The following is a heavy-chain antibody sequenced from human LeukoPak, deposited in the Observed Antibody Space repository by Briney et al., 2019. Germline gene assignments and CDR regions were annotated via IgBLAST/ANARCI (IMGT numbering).Heavy chain of an antibody. CDR3: ARGGPPYGDYFPFDY. D-gene: IGHD4-17*01. CDR1: GYTFTSHD. V-gene: IGHV1-8*01. J-gene: IGHJ4*02. CDR2: MNPNSNNT. Sequence: ASVKVSCKASGYTFTSHDINWVRQATGQGLEWMGWMNPNSNNTGYAQKFQGRVTMTRNTSISTAYMELSSLRSEDTAVYYCARGGPPYGDYFPFDYWGQGTLVTVSS.